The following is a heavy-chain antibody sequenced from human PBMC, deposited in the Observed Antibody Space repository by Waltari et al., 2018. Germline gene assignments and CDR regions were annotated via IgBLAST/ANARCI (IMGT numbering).Heavy chain of an antibody. CDR2: IYYSGST. J-gene: IGHJ6*03. D-gene: IGHD1-26*01. CDR3: ARGVYLIGGSPQLHPGDMDV. Sequence: QVQLQEAGPGLVKPSETLSLTGTVSGGSISSYYWSCIRQPPGKGLEWIGYIYYSGSTNYNPSLKSRVTISVDTSKNQFSLKLSSVTAADTAVYYCARGVYLIGGSPQLHPGDMDVWGKGTTVTVSS. V-gene: IGHV4-59*01. CDR1: GGSISSYY.